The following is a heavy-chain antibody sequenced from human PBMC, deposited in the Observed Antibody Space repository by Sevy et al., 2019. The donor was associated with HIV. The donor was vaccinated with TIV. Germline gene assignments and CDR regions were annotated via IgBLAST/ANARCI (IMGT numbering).Heavy chain of an antibody. V-gene: IGHV4-59*01. D-gene: IGHD6-13*01. CDR3: ARVGNIAAAGPGGMDV. J-gene: IGHJ6*02. Sequence: SETLSLTCTVSGGSISSYYWSWIRQPPGKGLEWIGYIYYSGCTNYNPSLKSRVTISVDTSKNQFSLKLSSVTAADTAVYYCARVGNIAAAGPGGMDVWGQGTTVTVSS. CDR1: GGSISSYY. CDR2: IYYSGCT.